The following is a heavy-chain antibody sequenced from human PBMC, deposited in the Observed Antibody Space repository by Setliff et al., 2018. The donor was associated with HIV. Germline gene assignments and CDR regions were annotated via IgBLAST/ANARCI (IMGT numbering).Heavy chain of an antibody. CDR2: IYHSGST. J-gene: IGHJ4*02. D-gene: IGHD3-22*01. Sequence: SETLSLTCTVSGGSISSGDYYWTWVRQPPGKGLEWIGYIYHSGSTYYNPSLKSRVTISVDTSKNLFSLRLSSVTASDTAVYYCARQAIFGYYDSSGYLDYWGQGTLVTVSS. CDR3: ARQAIFGYYDSSGYLDY. CDR1: GGSISSGDYY. V-gene: IGHV4-30-4*08.